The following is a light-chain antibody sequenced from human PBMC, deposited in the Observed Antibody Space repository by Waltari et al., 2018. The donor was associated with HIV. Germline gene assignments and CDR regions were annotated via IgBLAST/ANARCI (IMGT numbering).Light chain of an antibody. Sequence: DIVMTQSPDSLAVSLGERATINCKSSQSVLYRSNNKNHLAWYQQKPGQPPKLLIYWASTRESGVPDRFSGSGSGTDFTLTISSLQAEDVAVYYCQQYYSTPLTFGGGTQVEIK. J-gene: IGKJ4*01. CDR1: QSVLYRSNNKNH. V-gene: IGKV4-1*01. CDR2: WAS. CDR3: QQYYSTPLT.